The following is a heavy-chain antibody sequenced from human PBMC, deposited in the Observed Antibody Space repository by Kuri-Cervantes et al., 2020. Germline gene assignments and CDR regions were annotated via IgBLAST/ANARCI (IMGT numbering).Heavy chain of an antibody. CDR1: GFTFSDYD. J-gene: IGHJ6*02. V-gene: IGHV3-30*18. CDR3: AKRGDSVDLSTSYDMDV. Sequence: GESLKISCAGSGFTFSDYDIHWVRQAPGKGLEWITLISNDGINHYFGNSVKGRFTMSRDNSKNTIYLQMNRLRPEDTAVYYCAKRGDSVDLSTSYDMDVWGQGTTVTVSS. D-gene: IGHD3-9*01. CDR2: ISNDGINH.